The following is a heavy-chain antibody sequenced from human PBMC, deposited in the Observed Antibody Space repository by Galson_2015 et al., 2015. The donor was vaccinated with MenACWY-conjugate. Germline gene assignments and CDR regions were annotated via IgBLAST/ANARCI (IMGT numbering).Heavy chain of an antibody. J-gene: IGHJ4*02. CDR3: ARGPSRWSRY. D-gene: IGHD4-23*01. Sequence: ETLSLPCAVYGGSLSGYYWSWICPPPGKGLEWIGEINHSGSTNYNPSLTSRVTMSVDTSKNQFSRKLSSVTAADTAVYYCARGPSRWSRYWGQGTLVTVSS. CDR1: GGSLSGYY. CDR2: INHSGST. V-gene: IGHV4-34*01.